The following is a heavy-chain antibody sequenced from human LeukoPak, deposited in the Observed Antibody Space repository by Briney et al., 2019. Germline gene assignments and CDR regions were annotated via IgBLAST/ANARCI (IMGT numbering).Heavy chain of an antibody. CDR1: GGSINSYY. J-gene: IGHJ3*02. CDR2: IYSSGYT. D-gene: IGHD1-26*01. V-gene: IGHV4-4*07. Sequence: SETLSLTCTVSGGSINSYYWSWIRQPAGKGLEWIGRIYSSGYTNYNPSLKSRVTMSVDTSKNQLSLKLNSVTAADTAVYYCARVPLSGSYPDAFHIWGQGTMVTVSS. CDR3: ARVPLSGSYPDAFHI.